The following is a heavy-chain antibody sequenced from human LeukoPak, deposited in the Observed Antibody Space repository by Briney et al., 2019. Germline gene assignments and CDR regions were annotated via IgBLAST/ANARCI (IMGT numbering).Heavy chain of an antibody. V-gene: IGHV3-23*01. Sequence: PGGSLRLSCAASGFTFSSYAMSWVRQAPGKGLEWVSAISGSGGSTYYADSGKGRFTISRDNSKNTLYLQMNSLRAEDTAVYYCAKHPSDIVVVPATGYAFDIWGQGTMVTVSS. CDR3: AKHPSDIVVVPATGYAFDI. CDR2: ISGSGGST. CDR1: GFTFSSYA. D-gene: IGHD2-2*01. J-gene: IGHJ3*02.